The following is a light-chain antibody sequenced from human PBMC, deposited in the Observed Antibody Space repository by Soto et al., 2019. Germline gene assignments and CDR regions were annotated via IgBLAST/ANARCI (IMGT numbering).Light chain of an antibody. J-gene: IGLJ1*01. CDR1: SSDVGGYNY. Sequence: QSALTQPRSVSGSPGQSVTISCTGTSSDVGGYNYVSWYQQHPGKAPKLMIYEGSKRPSGVSNRFSGSKSGNTASLTISGLQAEDEAYYYCCSYAGSSYYVFGSGTKLTVL. CDR3: CSYAGSSYYV. V-gene: IGLV2-11*01. CDR2: EGS.